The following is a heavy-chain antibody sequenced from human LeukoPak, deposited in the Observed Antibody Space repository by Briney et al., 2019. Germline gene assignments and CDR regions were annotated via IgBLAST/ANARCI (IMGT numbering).Heavy chain of an antibody. Sequence: PSETLSLTCAVYGGSFSGYYWSWIRQPPGKGLEWIGEINHSGSTNYNPSLKSRVTISVDTSKNQFSLKLSSVTAADTAVYYCAKAERVTRHFYWGQGTLVTVSS. J-gene: IGHJ4*02. D-gene: IGHD1-1*01. CDR1: GGSFSGYY. V-gene: IGHV4-34*01. CDR3: AKAERVTRHFY. CDR2: INHSGST.